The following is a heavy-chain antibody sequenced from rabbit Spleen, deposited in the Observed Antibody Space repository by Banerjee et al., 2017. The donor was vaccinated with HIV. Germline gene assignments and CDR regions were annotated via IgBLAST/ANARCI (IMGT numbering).Heavy chain of an antibody. CDR3: ARGSAAMTMVITGYFLNL. Sequence: QSLEESGGDMVKPGASLTLTCTASGFSFSSSYYICWVRQAPGKGPEWIGCIYPDGSGSTAYANWAKGRFTISKASSTTVTLQMTSLTAADTATYFCARGSAAMTMVITGYFLNLWGPGTLVTVS. D-gene: IGHD2-1*01. CDR1: GFSFSSSYY. V-gene: IGHV1S40*01. CDR2: IYPDGSGST. J-gene: IGHJ4*01.